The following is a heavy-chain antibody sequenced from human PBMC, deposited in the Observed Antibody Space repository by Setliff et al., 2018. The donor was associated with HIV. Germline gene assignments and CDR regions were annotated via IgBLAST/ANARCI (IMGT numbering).Heavy chain of an antibody. D-gene: IGHD2-2*01. V-gene: IGHV3-21*01. CDR3: VKDEEYIGVVSATMNMPGYYHYYYMDV. CDR1: GGSFSSSSYS. J-gene: IGHJ6*03. Sequence: ETLSLTCIVSGGSFSSSSYSWGWIRLPPGKGLEWVASISGGGKSIYYADSVKGRFTISRDNADRSLYLQMNSLRAEDTAVYYCVKDEEYIGVVSATMNMPGYYHYYYMDVWGKGSTVTVSS. CDR2: ISGGGKSI.